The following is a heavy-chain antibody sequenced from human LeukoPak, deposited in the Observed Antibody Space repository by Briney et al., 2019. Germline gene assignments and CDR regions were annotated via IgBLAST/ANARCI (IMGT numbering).Heavy chain of an antibody. J-gene: IGHJ5*02. V-gene: IGHV1-2*02. Sequence: GASVEVSCKASGYIFTDYYIHWLRQVPGQGLEWMGWIDPNSGATNYAQKFQDRVTMTKDTSISTAYMALSRLRSDDTALYHCARDFPYHTGSGSVSSWFDPWGRGTLVTVSS. D-gene: IGHD1-26*01. CDR2: IDPNSGAT. CDR3: ARDFPYHTGSGSVSSWFDP. CDR1: GYIFTDYY.